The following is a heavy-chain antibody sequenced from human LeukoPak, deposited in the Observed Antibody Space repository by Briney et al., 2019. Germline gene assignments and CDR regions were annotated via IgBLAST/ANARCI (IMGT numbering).Heavy chain of an antibody. Sequence: PGGSLRLSCAASGFTFSDYNMRWIRQAPGKGLEWASSISRSGSTKYYADSVKGRFTISRDNAKNSLFLQMNSLRAEDTAVYYCAREYCSSTSCYVGAFDIWGQGTMVTVSS. CDR2: ISRSGSTK. CDR3: AREYCSSTSCYVGAFDI. J-gene: IGHJ3*02. D-gene: IGHD2-2*01. V-gene: IGHV3-11*04. CDR1: GFTFSDYN.